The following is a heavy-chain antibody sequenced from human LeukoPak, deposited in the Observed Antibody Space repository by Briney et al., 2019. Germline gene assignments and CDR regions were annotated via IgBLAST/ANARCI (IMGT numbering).Heavy chain of an antibody. V-gene: IGHV3-7*05. Sequence: GGSLRLSCAASGFIFSSYWMSWVRQAPGKGLEWVANIKQDGSEKYYVDSVKGRFTISRDNTKNSLYLQMNSLRAEDTAVYYCAREGVVYWGQGTLVTVSS. J-gene: IGHJ4*02. CDR1: GFIFSSYW. CDR2: IKQDGSEK. CDR3: AREGVVY.